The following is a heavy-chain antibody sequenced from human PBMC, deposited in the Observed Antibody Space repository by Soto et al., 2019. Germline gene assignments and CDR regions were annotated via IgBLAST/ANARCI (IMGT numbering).Heavy chain of an antibody. CDR3: ARDIRGYSRAFDY. V-gene: IGHV4-61*08. Sequence: SETLSLTCTVSGGSVGSDGCYWTWIRQPPGKGLEWIGYIYSSGSTNYNPSLKSRVTISLDTSSNQFSLKLTSVTAADTAVYYCARDIRGYSRAFDYWGQGTLVTVSS. J-gene: IGHJ4*02. CDR2: IYSSGST. CDR1: GGSVGSDGCY. D-gene: IGHD5-18*01.